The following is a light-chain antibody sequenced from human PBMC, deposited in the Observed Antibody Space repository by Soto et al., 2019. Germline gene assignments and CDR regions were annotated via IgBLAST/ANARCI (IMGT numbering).Light chain of an antibody. CDR3: QQYDNLPIT. Sequence: DIQMTQSPSSLSASVGDRVTITCQASQEISKGLNWYQQKPGKAPKLRISDPTNLEAGVPSRFSGSGSGTDFTFTINSLQPEDIGTYYCQQYDNLPITFGQGTRLEIK. J-gene: IGKJ5*01. CDR2: DPT. V-gene: IGKV1-33*01. CDR1: QEISKG.